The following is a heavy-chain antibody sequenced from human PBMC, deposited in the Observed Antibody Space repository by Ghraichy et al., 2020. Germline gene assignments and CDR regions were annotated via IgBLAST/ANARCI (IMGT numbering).Heavy chain of an antibody. J-gene: IGHJ4*02. CDR3: SRDSQPVVVVAADFDY. Sequence: GGSLRLSCAASGFTFSSFAMHWVRQAPGKGLEWVALISYDGNTKYYADSVKGRLTISRDNSKNMIYLQMNNLKPEDTALYYCSRDSQPVVVVAADFDYWGPGTLVTVSP. D-gene: IGHD2-15*01. CDR1: GFTFSSFA. V-gene: IGHV3-30*04. CDR2: ISYDGNTK.